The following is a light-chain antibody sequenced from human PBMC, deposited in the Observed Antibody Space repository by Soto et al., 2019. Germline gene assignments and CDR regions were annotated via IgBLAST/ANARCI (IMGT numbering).Light chain of an antibody. CDR1: RSLSSSY. CDR3: QQQGT. CDR2: AAS. J-gene: IGKJ2*01. Sequence: EIVLTQSPGTLSLSPGERATLSCRASRSLSSSYVVWYQQKPGQAPRLLIYAASRRATGIPDRFSGSGSATEYTRTISRLEPEDFAVYYCQQQGTFGQGNKLEIK. V-gene: IGKV3-20*01.